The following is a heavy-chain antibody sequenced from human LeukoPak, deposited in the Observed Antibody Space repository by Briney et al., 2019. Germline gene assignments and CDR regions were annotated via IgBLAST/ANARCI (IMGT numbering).Heavy chain of an antibody. CDR1: GFTFSRYD. Sequence: GGSLRLSCVASGFTFSRYDMHWVRQAPGRGLEWLAFVRFDGRETFYADSVNGRFTISRDNSKNTLYLQMNSLRAEDTAVYYCARGYYSGSYWFDYWGQGTLVTVSS. D-gene: IGHD1-26*01. CDR2: VRFDGRET. V-gene: IGHV3-30*02. J-gene: IGHJ4*02. CDR3: ARGYYSGSYWFDY.